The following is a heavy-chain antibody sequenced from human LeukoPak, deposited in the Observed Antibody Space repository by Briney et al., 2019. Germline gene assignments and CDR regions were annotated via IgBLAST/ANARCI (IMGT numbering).Heavy chain of an antibody. CDR3: AKDPGRNPGDYYYYGMDV. CDR2: IWYDGSNK. J-gene: IGHJ6*02. CDR1: GFTFSSYG. D-gene: IGHD1-1*01. V-gene: IGHV3-33*06. Sequence: PGGSLRLSCAASGFTFSSYGMHWVRQAPGKGLEWVAVIWYDGSNKYYADSVKGRFTISRDNSKNTLYLQINSLRAEDTAVYYCAKDPGRNPGDYYYYGMDVWGQGTTVTVSS.